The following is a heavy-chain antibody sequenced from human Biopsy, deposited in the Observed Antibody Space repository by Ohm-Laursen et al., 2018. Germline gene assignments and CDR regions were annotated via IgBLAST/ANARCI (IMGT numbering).Heavy chain of an antibody. CDR2: IYNRGST. D-gene: IGHD6-19*01. Sequence: GTLSLTCSVSGASVKTSGYFWAWIRQPPGKGLEWIGYIYNRGSTKYNSSLKSRVTISVDTSKNQFSLTVRSVTAADTAMYYCARGQDSSYLAYGMDVWGQGTTVTVSS. V-gene: IGHV4-61*08. J-gene: IGHJ6*02. CDR3: ARGQDSSYLAYGMDV. CDR1: GASVKTSGYF.